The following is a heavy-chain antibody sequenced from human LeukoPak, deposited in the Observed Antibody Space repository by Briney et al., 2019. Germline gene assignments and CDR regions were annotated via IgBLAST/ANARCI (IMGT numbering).Heavy chain of an antibody. Sequence: GRSLRLSCAASGFTFSSYAMHWVRQAPGKGLEWVAVISYDGSNKYYADSVKGRFTISRDNSKNTLYLQMNSLRAEDTAVYYCARANVDTAMARVQYYYYYYYMDVWGKGTTVTISS. D-gene: IGHD5-18*01. V-gene: IGHV3-30*04. CDR2: ISYDGSNK. CDR3: ARANVDTAMARVQYYYYYYYMDV. CDR1: GFTFSSYA. J-gene: IGHJ6*03.